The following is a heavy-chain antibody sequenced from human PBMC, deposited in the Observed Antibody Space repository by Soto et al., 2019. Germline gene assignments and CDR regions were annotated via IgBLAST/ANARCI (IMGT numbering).Heavy chain of an antibody. V-gene: IGHV3-30*18. Sequence: QVQLVESGGGVVQPGRSLRLSCAASGFTFSSYGMHWVRQAPGKGLEWVAGISYDGSNKYYADSVKGRFTISRDNSKNTLYLQMNSLRAEDTAVYYCAKADSGPDYWGQGTLVTVSS. CDR3: AKADSGPDY. CDR2: ISYDGSNK. CDR1: GFTFSSYG. D-gene: IGHD6-19*01. J-gene: IGHJ4*02.